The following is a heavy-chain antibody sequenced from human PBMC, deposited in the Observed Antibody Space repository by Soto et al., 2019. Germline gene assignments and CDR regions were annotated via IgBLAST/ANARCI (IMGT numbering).Heavy chain of an antibody. CDR2: ICSRSQTI. D-gene: IGHD1-26*01. V-gene: IGHV3-48*02. CDR1: EFTFSSYS. J-gene: IGHJ4*02. CDR3: AREDIMGTRSFDY. Sequence: EVQLVESGGGLVQPGGSLRLSCGGSEFTFSSYSMNWVRQAPGKGLEWLSYICSRSQTIFYADSVKGRFTISRDNAKNSLYLQMNSLRDEDTAVYFCAREDIMGTRSFDYWGQGTLVTVSS.